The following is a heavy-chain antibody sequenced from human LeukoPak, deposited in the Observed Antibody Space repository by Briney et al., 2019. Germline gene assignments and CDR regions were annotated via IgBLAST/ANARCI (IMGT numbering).Heavy chain of an antibody. D-gene: IGHD2-2*01. Sequence: GGSLRLSCAASGFTFSSYAMHWVRQAPGKGLEWVSAISGSGGSTYYADSVKGRFTISRDNSKNTLYLQMNSLRAEDTAVYYCARDPFDIVVVPAAPLNDYWGQGTLVTVSS. CDR2: ISGSGGST. CDR3: ARDPFDIVVVPAAPLNDY. CDR1: GFTFSSYA. J-gene: IGHJ4*02. V-gene: IGHV3-23*01.